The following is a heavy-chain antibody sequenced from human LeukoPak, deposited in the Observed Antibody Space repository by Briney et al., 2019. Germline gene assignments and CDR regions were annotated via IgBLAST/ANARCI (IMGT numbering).Heavy chain of an antibody. J-gene: IGHJ6*03. D-gene: IGHD4-11*01. Sequence: PSETLSLTCTVSGGSISSSSYYWGWIRQPPGKGLEWIGSIYYSGSTYYNPSLKSRVTISVDTSKNQFSLKLSSVTAADTAVYYCARLYSNYIMDVWGKGTTVTVSS. CDR3: ARLYSNYIMDV. V-gene: IGHV4-39*01. CDR2: IYYSGST. CDR1: GGSISSSSYY.